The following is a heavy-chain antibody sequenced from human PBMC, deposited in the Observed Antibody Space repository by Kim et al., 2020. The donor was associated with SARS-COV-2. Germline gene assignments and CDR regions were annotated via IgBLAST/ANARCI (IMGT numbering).Heavy chain of an antibody. D-gene: IGHD1-1*01. CDR1: GGSISSCY. Sequence: SETLYLTCTVSGGSISSCYWTWIRHRQGQGLEWVGFFYYSGSANYNHSLKSRVSMSIYTAKKKFSLKLNSVTAADTAADYYASGVVMGTTYSYYALDVWG. J-gene: IGHJ6*01. CDR3: ASGVVMGTTYSYYALDV. V-gene: IGHV4-59*01. CDR2: FYYSGSA.